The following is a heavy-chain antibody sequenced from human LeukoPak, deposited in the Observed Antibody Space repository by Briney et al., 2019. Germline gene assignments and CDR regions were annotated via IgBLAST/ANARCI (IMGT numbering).Heavy chain of an antibody. J-gene: IGHJ6*02. V-gene: IGHV3-9*01. CDR3: AKDMGPTYYYDSSGSNYYYYYGMDV. CDR2: ISWNSGSI. Sequence: GRSLRLSCAASGFTFDDYAMHWVRQAPGKGLEWVSGISWNSGSIVYADSVKGRFTISRDNAKNSLYLQMNSLRAEDSALYYCAKDMGPTYYYDSSGSNYYYYYGMDVWGQGTTVTVSS. D-gene: IGHD3-22*01. CDR1: GFTFDDYA.